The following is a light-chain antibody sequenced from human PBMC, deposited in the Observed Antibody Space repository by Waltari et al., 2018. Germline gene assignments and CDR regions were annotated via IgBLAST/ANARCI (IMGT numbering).Light chain of an antibody. Sequence: QSVLTQPPSASGTSGQRVTISCSGSSSNIGSNYVYWYQQLPGTAPKLLIYTSDQRPSGVPDRFSGSKSGTSASLAISGLRSEDEADYYCAAWDDSLSGRVFGGGTKLTVL. CDR3: AAWDDSLSGRV. CDR1: SSNIGSNY. CDR2: TSD. J-gene: IGLJ3*02. V-gene: IGLV1-47*01.